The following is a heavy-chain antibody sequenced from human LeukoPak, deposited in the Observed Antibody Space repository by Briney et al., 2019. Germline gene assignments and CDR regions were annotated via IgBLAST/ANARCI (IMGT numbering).Heavy chain of an antibody. V-gene: IGHV1-69*04. D-gene: IGHD6-13*01. CDR2: IIPILGIA. Sequence: SVKVSCKASGGTFSSYAISWVRQAPGQGLEWMGRIIPILGIANYAQKFQGRVTITADKSTSTAYMELSSLRSEDTAVYHCARWGSWSHDYWGQGTLVTVSS. CDR1: GGTFSSYA. J-gene: IGHJ4*02. CDR3: ARWGSWSHDY.